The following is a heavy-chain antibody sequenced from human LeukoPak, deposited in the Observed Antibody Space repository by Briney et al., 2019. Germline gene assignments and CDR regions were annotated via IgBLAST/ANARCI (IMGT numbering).Heavy chain of an antibody. CDR3: ARDMIQGVMGY. CDR2: INPKNGGT. J-gene: IGHJ4*02. V-gene: IGHV1-2*02. CDR1: GYSFTGYY. Sequence: ASVKVSCKASGYSFTGYYIQWARQAPGQGLEWMGWINPKNGGTNYAQNFQGRVTMTSDTSISTVYMELTTLRSDDTAVFYCARDMIQGVMGYWGQGTLVTVSS. D-gene: IGHD3-10*01.